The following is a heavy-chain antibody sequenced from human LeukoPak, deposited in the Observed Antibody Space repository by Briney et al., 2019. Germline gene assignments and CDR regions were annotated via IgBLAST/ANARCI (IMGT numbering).Heavy chain of an antibody. CDR3: ARTNYYDSSGYYYDVAFDI. CDR2: INPNSGGT. CDR1: GYTFTGYY. D-gene: IGHD3-22*01. Sequence: ASVKVSCKASGYTFTGYYMHWVRQAPGQGLEWMGRINPNSGGTNYAQKFQGRVIMTRDTSISTAYMELSRLRSDDTAVYYCARTNYYDSSGYYYDVAFDIWGQGTMVTVSS. V-gene: IGHV1-2*06. J-gene: IGHJ3*02.